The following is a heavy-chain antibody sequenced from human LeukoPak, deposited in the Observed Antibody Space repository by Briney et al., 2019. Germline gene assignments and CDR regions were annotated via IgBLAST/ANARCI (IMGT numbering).Heavy chain of an antibody. D-gene: IGHD3-3*01. Sequence: GGSPRLSCAASGFTFSSYGMHWVRQAPGKGLEWVAFIRYDGSNKYYADSVKGRFTISRDNSKNTLYLQMNSLRAEDTAVYYCAKLVGRFLEWLSLDYYYMDVWGKGTTVTVSS. J-gene: IGHJ6*03. V-gene: IGHV3-30*02. CDR2: IRYDGSNK. CDR1: GFTFSSYG. CDR3: AKLVGRFLEWLSLDYYYMDV.